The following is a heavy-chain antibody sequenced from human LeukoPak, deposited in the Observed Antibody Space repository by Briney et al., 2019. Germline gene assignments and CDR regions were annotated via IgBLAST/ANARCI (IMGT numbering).Heavy chain of an antibody. CDR1: GYTFTSYH. V-gene: IGHV1-46*01. CDR3: ARVQLAWFGELSYFDY. J-gene: IGHJ4*02. CDR2: INPSGGTT. D-gene: IGHD3-10*01. Sequence: ASVKVSCKASGYTFTSYHMHWVRQAPGQGLEWMGIINPSGGTTIYAQKFQGRVTMTRDTPTSTVYMELSSLGSEDTALYYCARVQLAWFGELSYFDYWGQGTLVTVSS.